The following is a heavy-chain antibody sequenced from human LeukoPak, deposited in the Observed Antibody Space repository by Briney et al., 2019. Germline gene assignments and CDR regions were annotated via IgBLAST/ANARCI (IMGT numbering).Heavy chain of an antibody. V-gene: IGHV3-33*01. D-gene: IGHD2-21*02. CDR3: ARDRLEAVTDDDYFDY. J-gene: IGHJ4*02. CDR2: IWYDGSNK. CDR1: GFTFSNHG. Sequence: PGGSLRLSCAASGFTFSNHGMHWVRQAPGKGPEWVALIWYDGSNKYYGYSVKSRFTISRDNSKNTVYLQMNSLRAEDTGVYYCARDRLEAVTDDDYFDYWGQGTLVTVSS.